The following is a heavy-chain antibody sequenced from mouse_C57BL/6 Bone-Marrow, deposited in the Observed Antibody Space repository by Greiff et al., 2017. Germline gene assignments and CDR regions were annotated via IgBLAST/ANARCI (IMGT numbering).Heavy chain of an antibody. CDR2: IYPGDGDT. Sequence: QVQLQQSGPELVKPGASVKISCKASGYAFSSSWMNWVKQRPGKGLEWIGRIYPGDGDTNYKGKFKGKATLTADKSSSTAYMQLSSLTSEDSAVYICLLRSFFDYWGQGTTLTVSS. CDR1: GYAFSSSW. V-gene: IGHV1-82*01. J-gene: IGHJ2*01. CDR3: LLRSFFDY. D-gene: IGHD1-1*01.